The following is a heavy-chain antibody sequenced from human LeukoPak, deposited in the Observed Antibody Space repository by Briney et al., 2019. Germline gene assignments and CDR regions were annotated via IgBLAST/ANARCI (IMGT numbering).Heavy chain of an antibody. D-gene: IGHD3-22*01. CDR1: GYSFTSYW. J-gene: IGHJ3*02. V-gene: IGHV5-51*01. CDR3: ASSVSYYYSDPNAFDI. Sequence: GESLKISCKGSGYSFTSYWIGWVRQMPGKGLEWMGIIYPGDSDTRYSPSFQGQVTISADKSISTAYLQWSSLKASDTAMYYCASSVSYYYSDPNAFDIWGQGTMVTVSS. CDR2: IYPGDSDT.